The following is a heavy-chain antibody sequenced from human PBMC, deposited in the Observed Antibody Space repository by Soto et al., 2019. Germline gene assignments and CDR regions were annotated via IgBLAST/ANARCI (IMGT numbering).Heavy chain of an antibody. D-gene: IGHD3-10*01. J-gene: IGHJ3*01. V-gene: IGHV3-23*01. CDR3: AEFGIDWVYGSGAVLGY. CDR1: GFTFSSYA. CDR2: ISGSGGST. Sequence: EVQLLESGGGLVQPGGSLRLSCAASGFTFSSYAMSWVRQAPGKGLEWVSAISGSGGSTYYADSVKGRFTISRDNSKNTLYLQMNSLRAEDTAVYYCAEFGIDWVYGSGAVLGYWGQGTMVTVSS.